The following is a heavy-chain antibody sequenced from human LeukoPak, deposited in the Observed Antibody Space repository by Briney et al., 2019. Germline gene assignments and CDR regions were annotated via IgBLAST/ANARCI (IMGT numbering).Heavy chain of an antibody. V-gene: IGHV3-11*01. CDR1: GFTFSDYY. D-gene: IGHD2-8*01. CDR3: VKRPSESCANGGCYFES. CDR2: ISSSGSTI. J-gene: IGHJ4*02. Sequence: GGSLRFSCAASGFTFSDYYMSWTRKAQGKGLKGVSYISSSGSTIYYADSVKGRFTISRDNSKNTLFLQMNSLRAEDTAAYYCVKRPSESCANGGCYFESWGQGTLVTVSP.